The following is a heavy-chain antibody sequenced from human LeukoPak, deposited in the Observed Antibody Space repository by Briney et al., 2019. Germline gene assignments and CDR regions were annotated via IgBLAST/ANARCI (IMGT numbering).Heavy chain of an antibody. CDR2: IYYSGST. D-gene: IGHD1-26*01. V-gene: IGHV4-31*03. CDR3: ARDQSGSPLGGVWFDP. CDR1: GGSISSGGYY. J-gene: IGHJ5*02. Sequence: PSETLSLTCTVSGGSISSGGYYWSWIRQHPGKGLEWIGYIYYSGSTYYNPSLKSRVTISVDTSKNQFSLKLSSVTAADTAVYYCARDQSGSPLGGVWFDPWGQGTLVTVSS.